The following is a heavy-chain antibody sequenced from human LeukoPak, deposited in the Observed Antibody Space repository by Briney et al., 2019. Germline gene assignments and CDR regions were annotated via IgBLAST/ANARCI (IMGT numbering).Heavy chain of an antibody. CDR2: IYYSGST. CDR1: GGSISSSSYY. CDR3: ARVRSSGWYGDYFDY. V-gene: IGHV4-39*07. J-gene: IGHJ4*02. D-gene: IGHD6-13*01. Sequence: PSETLSLTCTVSGGSISSSSYYWGWIRQPPGKGLEWIGSIYYSGSTYYNPSLKSRVTISVDTSKNQFSLKLSSVTAADTAVYYCARVRSSGWYGDYFDYWGQGTLVTVSS.